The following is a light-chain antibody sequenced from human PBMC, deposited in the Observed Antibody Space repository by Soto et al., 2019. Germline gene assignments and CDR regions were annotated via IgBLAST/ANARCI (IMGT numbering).Light chain of an antibody. CDR2: EVS. CDR1: NSDVGSSIY. Sequence: QSVLTQPASVSGSPGQSITISCTGTNSDVGSSIYVSWYQQHPGKAPKLVIFEVSNRPSGISDRFSGSKSGITASLTIAGLQAEDEADYYCSSFTTIGTLVFGGGTQLTVL. V-gene: IGLV2-14*01. CDR3: SSFTTIGTLV. J-gene: IGLJ2*01.